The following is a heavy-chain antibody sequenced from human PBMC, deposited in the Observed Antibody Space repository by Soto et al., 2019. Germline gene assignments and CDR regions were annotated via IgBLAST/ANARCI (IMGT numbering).Heavy chain of an antibody. V-gene: IGHV3-23*01. D-gene: IGHD3-9*01. CDR3: AKLPQYDILTGYLNYFDY. J-gene: IGHJ4*02. Sequence: EVQLLESGGGLVQPGGSLRLSCAASGFTFSSYAMSWVRQAPGKGLEWVSAFRGDGTGAHYAHSVKGRFTISRDNSKNTLYLHMNSLRAEDTAVYYCAKLPQYDILTGYLNYFDYWGQGTLVTVSS. CDR2: FRGDGTGA. CDR1: GFTFSSYA.